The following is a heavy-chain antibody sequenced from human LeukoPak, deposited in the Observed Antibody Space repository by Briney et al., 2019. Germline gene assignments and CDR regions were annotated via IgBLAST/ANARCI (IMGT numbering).Heavy chain of an antibody. D-gene: IGHD5-18*01. V-gene: IGHV1-46*01. CDR3: ARRGYTYGYPDY. CDR1: GYTFSSYY. CDR2: VNPSGGST. J-gene: IGHJ4*02. Sequence: VASVKVSCKASGYTFSSYYMHWVRQAPRQGLEWMGIVNPSGGSTSYAQKFQGRVTMTRDTSTSTVYMELSSLRSEDTAVYYCARRGYTYGYPDYWGQGTLVTVSS.